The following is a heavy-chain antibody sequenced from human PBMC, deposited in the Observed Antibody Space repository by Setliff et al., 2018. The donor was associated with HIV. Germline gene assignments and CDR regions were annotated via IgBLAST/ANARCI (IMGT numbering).Heavy chain of an antibody. D-gene: IGHD3-10*01. CDR3: ARGWVRGPIISPGTYFSYGLDV. J-gene: IGHJ6*02. CDR1: GGSISSYY. CDR2: IYTSGST. Sequence: SETLSLTCTVSGGSISSYYWSWIRQPAGKGLEWIGRIYTSGSTNYNPSLKSRVTMSVDTSKNQFSLKLTSLSAADTAVYYCARGWVRGPIISPGTYFSYGLDVWGQGTPVTVSS. V-gene: IGHV4-4*07.